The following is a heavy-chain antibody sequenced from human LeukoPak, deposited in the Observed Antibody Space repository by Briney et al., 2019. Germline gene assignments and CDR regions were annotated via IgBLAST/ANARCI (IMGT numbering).Heavy chain of an antibody. V-gene: IGHV4-34*01. CDR2: INHSGST. CDR1: GGSFSGYY. J-gene: IGHJ1*01. CDR3: ERGAVTMVRGLRY. D-gene: IGHD3-10*01. Sequence: PSETLSLTCAVYGGSFSGYYWSWIRDPPGKGLEWIGEINHSGSTNYNPSLKSRVTISVDQSKNQFSLKLSSVTAADTAVFYCERGAVTMVRGLRYWGQGTLVTVP.